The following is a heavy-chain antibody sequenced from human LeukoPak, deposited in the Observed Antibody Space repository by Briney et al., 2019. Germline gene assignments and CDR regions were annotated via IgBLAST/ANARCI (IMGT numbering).Heavy chain of an antibody. CDR1: GGSFSGYY. D-gene: IGHD3-16*02. Sequence: PSETLSLTCAVYGGSFSGYYWSWIRQPPGKGLEWIGSIYHSGSTYYNPSLKSRVTISVDTSKNQFSLKLSSVTAADAAVYYCARGDSGYDYVWGSYRRPYYFDYWGQGTLVTVSS. V-gene: IGHV4-34*01. J-gene: IGHJ4*02. CDR2: IYHSGST. CDR3: ARGDSGYDYVWGSYRRPYYFDY.